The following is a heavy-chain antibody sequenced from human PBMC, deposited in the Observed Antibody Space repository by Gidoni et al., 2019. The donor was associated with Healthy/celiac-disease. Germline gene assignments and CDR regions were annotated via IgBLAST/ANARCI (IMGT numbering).Heavy chain of an antibody. CDR2: IYYSGST. CDR1: GGSISSYY. J-gene: IGHJ4*02. CDR3: ARANHPGIAVAGGDY. D-gene: IGHD6-19*01. Sequence: QVQLQESGPGLVKPSETLSLPCTVSGGSISSYYWSWIRQPPGKGLEWIGYIYYSGSTNYNPSLKSRVTISVDTSKTQFSLKLSSVTAADTAVYYCARANHPGIAVAGGDYWGQGTLVTVSS. V-gene: IGHV4-59*08.